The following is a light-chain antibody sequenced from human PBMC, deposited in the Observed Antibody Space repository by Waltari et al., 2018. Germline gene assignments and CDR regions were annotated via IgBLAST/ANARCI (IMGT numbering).Light chain of an antibody. CDR1: QSLLHTTGYNF. J-gene: IGKJ1*01. Sequence: DIVMTQSPLSLPVTPGEPASISCRSSQSLLHTTGYNFVDWYLQKPGQSPQLLITLGSNRASGVPDRFSGSGSGTDFTLLISRVEAEDVGVYYCMQAVQAPRTFGQGTRVEIK. CDR2: LGS. V-gene: IGKV2-28*01. CDR3: MQAVQAPRT.